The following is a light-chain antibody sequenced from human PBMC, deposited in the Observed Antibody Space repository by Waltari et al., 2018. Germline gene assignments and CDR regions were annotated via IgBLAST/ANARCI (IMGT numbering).Light chain of an antibody. CDR2: AAS. CDR1: QSVSRA. V-gene: IGKV3-20*01. Sequence: SCRASQSVSRALAWYQQKPGQAPRLLIYAASPRATDVPDRFSGSGSGTDFSLTISRLDPEDFAVYYCQHYVNLPVTFGQGTKVEI. J-gene: IGKJ1*01. CDR3: QHYVNLPVT.